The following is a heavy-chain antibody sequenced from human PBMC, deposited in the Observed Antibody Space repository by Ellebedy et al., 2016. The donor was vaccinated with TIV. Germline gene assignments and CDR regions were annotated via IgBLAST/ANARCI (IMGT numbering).Heavy chain of an antibody. V-gene: IGHV6-1*01. CDR2: TYYRSKWYN. CDR3: ARDPKAAAGTVNWFDP. J-gene: IGHJ5*02. Sequence: SQTLSLTCXISGDSVSSNSAAWNWIRQSPSRGLEWLGRTYYRSKWYNDYAVSVKSRITINPDTSKNQFSLQLNSVTPEDTAVYYCARDPKAAAGTVNWFDPWGQGTLVTVSS. D-gene: IGHD6-13*01. CDR1: GDSVSSNSAA.